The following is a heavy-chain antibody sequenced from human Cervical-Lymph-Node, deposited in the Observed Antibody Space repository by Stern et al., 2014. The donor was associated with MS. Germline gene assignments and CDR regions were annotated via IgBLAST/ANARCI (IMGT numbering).Heavy chain of an antibody. D-gene: IGHD3-10*01. V-gene: IGHV1-69*06. CDR1: GG. CDR3: ARGSGDNGFGP. CDR2: VIPFVGTS. J-gene: IGHJ5*02. Sequence: VQLVESGAEVKKPGSSVKVSCKSSGGISWVRQSPGHGIERMGGVIPFVGTSNYAQKIQGRVSLTEETSKTATYFHMSRMPSEDTAVYYCARGSGDNGFGPWGQGTLVTVSS.